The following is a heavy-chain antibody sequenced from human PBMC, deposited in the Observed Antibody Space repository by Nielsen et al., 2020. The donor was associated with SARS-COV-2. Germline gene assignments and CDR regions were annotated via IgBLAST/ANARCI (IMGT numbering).Heavy chain of an antibody. J-gene: IGHJ4*02. V-gene: IGHV3-30-3*01. CDR2: ISYDGSNK. CDR3: ARATTPLYSSSWYDY. CDR1: GFTFSSYA. D-gene: IGHD6-13*01. Sequence: GGSLRLSCAASGFTFSSYAMHWVRQAPGKGLEWVAVISYDGSNKYYADSVKGRFTISRDNSKNTLYLQMNSLRAEDTALYHCARATTPLYSSSWYDYWGQGTLVTVSS.